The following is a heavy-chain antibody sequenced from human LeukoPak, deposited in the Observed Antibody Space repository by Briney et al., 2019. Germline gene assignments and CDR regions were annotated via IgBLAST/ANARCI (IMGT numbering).Heavy chain of an antibody. Sequence: GGSLRLSCAASGFTFSSYAMSWVRQAPGKGLEWVSAISGSGGSTYYADTVRGRFTISRDTSKNMLYLQMNSLRAEDSAVYYCMKIAIMLPAAYGWGQGTLVTVSS. CDR1: GFTFSSYA. CDR2: ISGSGGST. J-gene: IGHJ4*02. D-gene: IGHD2-21*01. CDR3: MKIAIMLPAAYG. V-gene: IGHV3-23*01.